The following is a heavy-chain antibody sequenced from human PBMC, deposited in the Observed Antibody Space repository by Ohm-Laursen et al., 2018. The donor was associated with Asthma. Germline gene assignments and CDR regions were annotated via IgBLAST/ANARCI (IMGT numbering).Heavy chain of an antibody. CDR1: GYTFTSYD. CDR3: AREPYYYDSSGYHEGHYYGMDV. CDR2: MNPNSGST. Sequence: GSSVKVSCKASGYTFTSYDINWVRQATGQGLEWMGWMNPNSGSTGYAQKFQGRVTMTRNTSISTAYMELSSLRSEDTAVYYCAREPYYYDSSGYHEGHYYGMDVWGQGTTVTVSS. J-gene: IGHJ6*02. V-gene: IGHV1-8*01. D-gene: IGHD3-22*01.